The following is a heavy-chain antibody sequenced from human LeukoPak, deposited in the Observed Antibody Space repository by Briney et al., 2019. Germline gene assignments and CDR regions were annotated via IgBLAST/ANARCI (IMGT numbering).Heavy chain of an antibody. CDR3: GRSDGTGAFHI. Sequence: SQTLSLTCTVSGGSITSGSYFWSWIRQPAGKGLEYIGRVHISGSINYNPSLKSRVTISVDMSKNQFSLKLSSVTAADTAVYYCGRSDGTGAFHIWGQGTMVTVSS. CDR2: VHISGSI. J-gene: IGHJ3*02. CDR1: GGSITSGSYF. V-gene: IGHV4-61*02. D-gene: IGHD6-13*01.